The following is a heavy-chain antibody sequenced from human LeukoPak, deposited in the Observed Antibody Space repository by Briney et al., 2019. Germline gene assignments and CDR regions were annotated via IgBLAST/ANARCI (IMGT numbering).Heavy chain of an antibody. V-gene: IGHV1-2*02. D-gene: IGHD5-12*01. CDR3: ARWALYSGYSSY. Sequence: ASVKVSCKASGYTFTDFHIHWVRQSPGQGLEWMGWINPYSGGTNYAQKFQGRVTMTRDTSTSTAYMELSRLRSDDFAVYYCARWALYSGYSSYWGQGTLATVSS. CDR1: GYTFTDFH. CDR2: INPYSGGT. J-gene: IGHJ4*02.